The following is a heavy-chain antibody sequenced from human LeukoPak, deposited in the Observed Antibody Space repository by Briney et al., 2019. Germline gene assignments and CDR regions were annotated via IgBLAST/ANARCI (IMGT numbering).Heavy chain of an antibody. CDR2: TYYRSKWYN. CDR1: GDSVSSAA. CDR3: ARGGIGYCTSSSCYFDY. Sequence: SQTLSLTCAISGDSVSSAAWNWIRQSPSRGLEWLGRTYYRSKWYNDYAVSVKSRITINPDTSKNQFSLQLNSVTPEDTAVYYCARGGIGYCTSSSCYFDYWDQGTLVTVSS. J-gene: IGHJ4*02. D-gene: IGHD2-2*01. V-gene: IGHV6-1*01.